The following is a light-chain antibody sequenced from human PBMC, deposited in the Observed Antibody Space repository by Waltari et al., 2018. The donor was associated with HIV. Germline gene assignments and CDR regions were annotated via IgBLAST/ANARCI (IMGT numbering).Light chain of an antibody. CDR3: QQYDDLPLT. CDR2: DAS. J-gene: IGKJ3*01. V-gene: IGKV1-33*01. CDR1: QDIRNH. Sequence: DIQMTQSPSSLSASVGDRVTITCQASQDIRNHLNWYQQKPGKAPNVLIYDASDLETGVSSRFSGSGSGTDFTFTISSLQTEDFATYYCQQYDDLPLTFGPGTKVDIK.